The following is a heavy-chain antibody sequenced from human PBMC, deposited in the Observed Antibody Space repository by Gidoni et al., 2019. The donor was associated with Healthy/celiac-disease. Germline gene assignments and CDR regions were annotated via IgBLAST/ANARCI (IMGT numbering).Heavy chain of an antibody. D-gene: IGHD6-13*01. V-gene: IGHV4-59*01. CDR1: GGSISSYY. CDR3: ARAVGIAPLGT. CDR2: IYYSGST. Sequence: QVQLQESGPGLVKPSETLSLTCTVSGGSISSYYWSWIRQPPGKGLEWIGYIYYSGSTNYNPSLKSRVTISVDTSKNQFSLKLSSVTAADTAVYYCARAVGIAPLGTWGQGTLVTVSS. J-gene: IGHJ5*02.